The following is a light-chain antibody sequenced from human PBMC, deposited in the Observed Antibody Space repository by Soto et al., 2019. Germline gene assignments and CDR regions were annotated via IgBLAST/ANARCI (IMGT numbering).Light chain of an antibody. Sequence: QAVVTQSSSASASLGSSVKLTCTLSSGHSSYIIAWHQQQAGKAPRYLMKVEGSGTYNKGSGVPDRFSGSSSGADRHLIISNLPSEDEADYYCETWDSNTWVFGGGTKLTVL. CDR2: VEGSGTY. CDR1: SGHSSYI. V-gene: IGLV4-60*03. J-gene: IGLJ3*02. CDR3: ETWDSNTWV.